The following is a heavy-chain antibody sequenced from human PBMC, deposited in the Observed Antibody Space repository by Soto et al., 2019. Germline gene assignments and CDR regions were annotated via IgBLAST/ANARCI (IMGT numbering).Heavy chain of an antibody. V-gene: IGHV4-59*01. CDR2: SYYSGST. Sequence: QVQLQESGPGLVKPSETLSLTCTVSGGSISSYYWSWLRKPPGKGLEWIGYSYYSGSTDYDPSLKSRVTISVDTSKNQFSLKLRSVTAADTAVYYCARRWGTYFDFWGQGTLVTGSS. D-gene: IGHD7-27*01. CDR3: ARRWGTYFDF. J-gene: IGHJ4*02. CDR1: GGSISSYY.